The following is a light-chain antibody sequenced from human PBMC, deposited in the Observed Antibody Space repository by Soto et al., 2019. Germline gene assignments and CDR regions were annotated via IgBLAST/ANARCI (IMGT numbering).Light chain of an antibody. J-gene: IGKJ4*01. CDR1: QSVSSSF. CDR2: GAS. Sequence: EIVLTQSPGTLSLSPGERATLSCRASQSVSSSFLAWYQQKPGQAPRLLIDGASSRAPGIPGRFSGSGSGTDFPLTISRLEAEDVAVYSCQQYGSSPLTFGGGTKVEIK. CDR3: QQYGSSPLT. V-gene: IGKV3-20*01.